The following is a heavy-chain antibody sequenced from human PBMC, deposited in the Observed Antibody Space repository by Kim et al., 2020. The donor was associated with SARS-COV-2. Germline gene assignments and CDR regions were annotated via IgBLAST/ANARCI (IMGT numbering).Heavy chain of an antibody. CDR3: ARDRYSGYYPNGIFDY. Sequence: SETLSLTCTVSGGSISSSSYYWGWIRQPPGKGLEWIGIIYYSGSTYYNPSLKSRVTISVDTSKNQFSLKLTSVTAADTAVYYCARDRYSGYYPNGIFDYWGQGTLVTVSS. D-gene: IGHD5-12*01. CDR1: GGSISSSSYY. CDR2: IYYSGST. V-gene: IGHV4-39*07. J-gene: IGHJ4*02.